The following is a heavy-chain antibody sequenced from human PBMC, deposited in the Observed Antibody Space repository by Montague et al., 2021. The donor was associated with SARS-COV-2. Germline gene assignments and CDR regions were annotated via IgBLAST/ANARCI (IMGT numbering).Heavy chain of an antibody. V-gene: IGHV4-34*01. CDR2: ISPTGST. D-gene: IGHD3-16*01. CDR1: GGSFSRYF. CDR3: VGAPNEYYFDY. Sequence: SETLSLTCDVYGGSFSRYFWSWIRQPPGRGPELIGHISPTGSTRYNPSLDSRVTISLDTSKSRLSLKLTSVTVADTSIYFCVGAPNEYYFDYWGQGTLVTVSS. J-gene: IGHJ4*02.